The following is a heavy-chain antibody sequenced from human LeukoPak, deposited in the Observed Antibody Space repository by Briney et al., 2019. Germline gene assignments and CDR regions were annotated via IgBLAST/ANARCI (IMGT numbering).Heavy chain of an antibody. CDR2: IWYDGSNK. D-gene: IGHD4-17*01. Sequence: PGGSLRLSCAASGFTFSSYGMHWVRQAPGKGLEWVAVIWYDGSNKYYADSVKGRLTTSRDNAKNSLYLQMNSLRAEDTAIYYCAKSDPYGDSLIEIWGQGALVTVSS. V-gene: IGHV3-33*03. CDR1: GFTFSSYG. CDR3: AKSDPYGDSLIEI. J-gene: IGHJ4*02.